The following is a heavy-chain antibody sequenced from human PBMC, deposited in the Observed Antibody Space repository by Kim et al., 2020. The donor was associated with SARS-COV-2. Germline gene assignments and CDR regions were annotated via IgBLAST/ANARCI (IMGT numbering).Heavy chain of an antibody. V-gene: IGHV3-30*04. J-gene: IGHJ4*01. CDR1: GFTFSSYA. CDR2: ISYDGSNK. D-gene: IGHD3-22*01. CDR3: ARDDYYDSSGYYLDY. Sequence: GGSLRLSCAASGFTFSSYAMHWVRQAPGKGLEWVAVISYDGSNKYYADSVKGRFTISRDNSKNTLYLQMNSLRAEDTAVYYCARDDYYDSSGYYLDYWG.